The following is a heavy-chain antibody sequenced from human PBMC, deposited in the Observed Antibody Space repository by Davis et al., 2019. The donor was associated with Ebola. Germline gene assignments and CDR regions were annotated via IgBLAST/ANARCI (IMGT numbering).Heavy chain of an antibody. V-gene: IGHV5-51*01. D-gene: IGHD3-22*01. CDR1: GYSFTTYW. Sequence: GESLKISCKGSGYSFTTYWIGWVRQMPGKGLEWMGIIYPGDSDTRKSPSFQGQVTISADKSISTAYLQWSSLKASDTATYYCARPSDSSGYKVDYWGHGTLVTVSS. CDR3: ARPSDSSGYKVDY. CDR2: IYPGDSDT. J-gene: IGHJ4*01.